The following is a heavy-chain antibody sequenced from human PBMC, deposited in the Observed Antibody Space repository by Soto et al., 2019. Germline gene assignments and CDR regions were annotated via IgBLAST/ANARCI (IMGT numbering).Heavy chain of an antibody. D-gene: IGHD2-15*01. CDR1: GFTFSNAW. CDR2: IKSKTDGGTT. V-gene: IGHV3-15*07. J-gene: IGHJ6*02. CDR3: ARRCSGGSCYSSRDDYYYGMDV. Sequence: GGSLRLSCAASGFTFSNAWMNWVRQAPGKGLEWVGRIKSKTDGGTTDYAAPVKGRFTISRDDSKNTLYLQMNSLRAEDTAVYYCARRCSGGSCYSSRDDYYYGMDVWGQGTTVTVSS.